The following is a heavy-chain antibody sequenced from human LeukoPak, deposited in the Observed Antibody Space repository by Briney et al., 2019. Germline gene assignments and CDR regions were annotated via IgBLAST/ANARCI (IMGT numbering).Heavy chain of an antibody. D-gene: IGHD6-13*01. V-gene: IGHV3-9*03. CDR2: ISWNSGSI. CDR3: AKGRYSSSWSASYYFDY. Sequence: GGSLRLSCAASGFTFDDYAMHWVRQAPGKGLEWVSGISWNSGSIGYADSVKGRFTISRDNGKNSLYLQMNSLRAEDMALYYCAKGRYSSSWSASYYFDYWGQGTLVTVSS. J-gene: IGHJ4*02. CDR1: GFTFDDYA.